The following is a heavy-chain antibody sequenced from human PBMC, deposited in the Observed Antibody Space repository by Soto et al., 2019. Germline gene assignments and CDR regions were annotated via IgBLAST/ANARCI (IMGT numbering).Heavy chain of an antibody. CDR2: ITATADTT. D-gene: IGHD6-13*01. V-gene: IGHV3-23*01. CDR1: GFTFSSYA. J-gene: IGHJ5*02. CDR3: AKDPLFYSSSWYPNWFGP. Sequence: GGSLRLSCAASGFTFSSYAMSWVRQAPGKGLEWVSGITATADTTYYAGSVRGRFTISIDSAQNTLYLQMNSLRAEDTAVYYCAKDPLFYSSSWYPNWFGPWGQGTLVTVSS.